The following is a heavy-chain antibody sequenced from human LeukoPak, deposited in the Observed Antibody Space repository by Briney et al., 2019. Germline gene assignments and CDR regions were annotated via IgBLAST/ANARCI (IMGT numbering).Heavy chain of an antibody. V-gene: IGHV3-7*01. CDR1: GFTFTKYW. Sequence: PGGSLRLSCAASGFTFTKYWMTWVRQDPGKGLEWVANINQDGCERFYVDSVKGRFTISRDNAKNSLYLQMNSLGAEDTAVYYCARGLDCRSTSCYLDTWGQGTLVTVSS. CDR2: INQDGCER. CDR3: ARGLDCRSTSCYLDT. J-gene: IGHJ4*02. D-gene: IGHD2-2*01.